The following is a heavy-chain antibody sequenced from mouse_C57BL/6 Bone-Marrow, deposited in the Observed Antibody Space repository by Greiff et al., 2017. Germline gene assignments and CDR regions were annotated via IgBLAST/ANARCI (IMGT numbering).Heavy chain of an antibody. V-gene: IGHV14-4*01. CDR2: IDPEVGDT. Sequence: EVQLQQSGAELVRPGASVKLSCTASGFTFNDDYIYWVNQRPEKGLEWIGWIDPEVGDTEYASKFQGKATITSDTSSNTAYLQLSSLTSEDTAVYYCSCLDGNYFDFWGQGTPLTVAA. D-gene: IGHD2-1*01. CDR3: SCLDGNYFDF. J-gene: IGHJ2*01. CDR1: GFTFNDDY.